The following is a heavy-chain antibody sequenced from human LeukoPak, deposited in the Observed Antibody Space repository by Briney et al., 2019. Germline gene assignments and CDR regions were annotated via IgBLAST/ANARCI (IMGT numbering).Heavy chain of an antibody. Sequence: GGSLRLSCAASGFTFSNYWMHWVRQAPGKGLVWISRINGDGSTTHYSDSMEGRFIISRDNAKNTLYLQINSLRPDDTAIYYCTRGFWGWEVDYWGQGTLATVSS. D-gene: IGHD3-3*01. CDR2: INGDGSTT. V-gene: IGHV3-74*01. CDR3: TRGFWGWEVDY. CDR1: GFTFSNYW. J-gene: IGHJ4*02.